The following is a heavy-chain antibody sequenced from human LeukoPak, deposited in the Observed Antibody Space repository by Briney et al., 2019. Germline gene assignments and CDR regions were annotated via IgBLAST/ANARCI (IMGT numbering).Heavy chain of an antibody. J-gene: IGHJ5*02. D-gene: IGHD3-16*02. Sequence: ASVKVSCKASGYAFTSYDINWVRQATGQGLEWMGWMNPNSGNTGYAQKFQGRVTMTRNTSISTAYMELSSLRSEDTAVYYCAGGPSETYYDYVWGSYRYRNWFDPWGQGTLVTVSS. CDR2: MNPNSGNT. CDR1: GYAFTSYD. V-gene: IGHV1-8*01. CDR3: AGGPSETYYDYVWGSYRYRNWFDP.